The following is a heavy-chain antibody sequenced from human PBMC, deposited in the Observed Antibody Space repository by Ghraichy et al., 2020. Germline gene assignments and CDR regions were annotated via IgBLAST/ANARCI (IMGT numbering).Heavy chain of an antibody. CDR3: ARDRNYGDFNW. Sequence: ETLSLTCAASGFTVSSNYMSWVRQAPGKGLEWVSVIYSGGSTYYADSVKGRFTISRDNSKNTLYLQMNSLRAEDTAVYYCARDRNYGDFNWWGQGTLVTVSS. CDR2: IYSGGST. CDR1: GFTVSSNY. D-gene: IGHD4-17*01. J-gene: IGHJ4*02. V-gene: IGHV3-53*01.